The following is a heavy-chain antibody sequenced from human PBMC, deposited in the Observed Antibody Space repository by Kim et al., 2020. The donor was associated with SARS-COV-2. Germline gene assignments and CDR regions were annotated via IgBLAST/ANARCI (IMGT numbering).Heavy chain of an antibody. J-gene: IGHJ4*02. CDR2: ISYDGSNK. CDR1: GFTFSSYA. Sequence: GGSVRLSCAASGFTFSSYAMHWVRQAPGKGLEWVAVISYDGSNKYYADSVKGRFTISRDNSKNTLYLQMNSLRAEDTAVYYCARARSGSYLSDFDYWGQGTLVTVSS. CDR3: ARARSGSYLSDFDY. D-gene: IGHD3-10*01. V-gene: IGHV3-30-3*01.